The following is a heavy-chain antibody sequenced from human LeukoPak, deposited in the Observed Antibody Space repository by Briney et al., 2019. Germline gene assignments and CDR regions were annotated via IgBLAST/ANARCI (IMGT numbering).Heavy chain of an antibody. J-gene: IGHJ4*02. CDR3: ARTVRGVNVY. CDR1: GGSISSYY. Sequence: SETLSLTCTVSGGSISSYYWSWIRQPPGKGLEGIGYIYYSGSTNYNPSLKSRVTISVDTSKNQFSLKLSSVTAADTAVYYCARTVRGVNVYWGQGTLVTVSS. D-gene: IGHD3-10*01. CDR2: IYYSGST. V-gene: IGHV4-59*01.